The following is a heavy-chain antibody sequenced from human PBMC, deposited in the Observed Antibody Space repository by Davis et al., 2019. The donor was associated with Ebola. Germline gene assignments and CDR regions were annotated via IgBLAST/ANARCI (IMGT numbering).Heavy chain of an antibody. CDR3: ARLRYFDWLSSSHFDY. V-gene: IGHV3-7*01. CDR1: GFTFSSYW. D-gene: IGHD3-9*01. J-gene: IGHJ4*02. CDR2: IKQDGSEK. Sequence: GGSLRLSCAASGFTFSSYWMSWVRQAPGKGLERVANIKQDGSEKYYVDSVKGRFTISRDNAKNSLYLQMNSLRAEDTAVYYCARLRYFDWLSSSHFDYWGQGTLVTVSS.